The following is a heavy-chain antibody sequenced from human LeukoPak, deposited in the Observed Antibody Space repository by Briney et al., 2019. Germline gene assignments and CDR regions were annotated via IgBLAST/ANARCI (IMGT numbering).Heavy chain of an antibody. CDR2: INPNSGGT. CDR3: ARDLVGAARDY. D-gene: IGHD1-26*01. V-gene: IGHV1-2*02. CDR1: GYTFNGYY. Sequence: ASVKVSCKSSGYTFNGYYMHWVRQAPGQGLEWMGWINPNSGGTNYAQKFQGRVTMTRDTSISTAYMELSRLRSDDTAVYYCARDLVGAARDYWGQGTLVTVSS. J-gene: IGHJ4*02.